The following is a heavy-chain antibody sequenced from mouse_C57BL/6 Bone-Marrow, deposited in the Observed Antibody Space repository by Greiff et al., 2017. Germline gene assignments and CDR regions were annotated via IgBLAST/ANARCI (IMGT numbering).Heavy chain of an antibody. Sequence: VQLQQSGAELVRPGASVTLSCKASGYTFTDYEMHWVKQTPVHGLEWIGSIDPDTGGTAYNQKFKGQAILTADKSSSTAYMELRSLTSEDSAVYYCSDYDYDRDYWGQGTTLTVSA. D-gene: IGHD2-4*01. CDR3: SDYDYDRDY. J-gene: IGHJ2*01. V-gene: IGHV1-15*01. CDR1: GYTFTDYE. CDR2: IDPDTGGT.